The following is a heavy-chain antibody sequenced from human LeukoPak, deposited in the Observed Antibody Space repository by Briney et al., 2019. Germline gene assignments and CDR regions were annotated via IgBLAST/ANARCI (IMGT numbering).Heavy chain of an antibody. CDR3: ARDAPGAYPSLDY. D-gene: IGHD2-2*01. CDR2: ISSSSSYI. Sequence: GGSLRLSCAASGFVFSSYSMNWVRQAPGKGLEWVSSISSSSSYIYYADSVKGRFTISRDNAKNSLCLQMNSLRAEDSAVFYCARDAPGAYPSLDYWGQGTLVTVSS. J-gene: IGHJ4*02. CDR1: GFVFSSYS. V-gene: IGHV3-21*01.